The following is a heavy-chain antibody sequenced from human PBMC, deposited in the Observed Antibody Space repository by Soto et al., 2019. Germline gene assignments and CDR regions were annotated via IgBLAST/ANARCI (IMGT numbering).Heavy chain of an antibody. CDR2: IDPSDSLT. Sequence: GESLKISCKGSGYSFAGYWITWVRQKPGKGLEWMGRIDPSDSLTYYSPSFRGHVTISATKSITTVFLQWSSLRASDTAMYYCARQIYDSDTGPNFQYYFDSWGQETPVTVSS. D-gene: IGHD3-22*01. J-gene: IGHJ4*02. CDR1: GYSFAGYW. V-gene: IGHV5-10-1*01. CDR3: ARQIYDSDTGPNFQYYFDS.